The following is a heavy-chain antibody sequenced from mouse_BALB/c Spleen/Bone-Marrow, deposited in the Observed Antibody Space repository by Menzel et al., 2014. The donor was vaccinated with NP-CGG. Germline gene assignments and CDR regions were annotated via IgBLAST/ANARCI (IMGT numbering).Heavy chain of an antibody. J-gene: IGHJ1*01. CDR1: GYSFTNYY. D-gene: IGHD6-1*01. V-gene: IGHV1S81*02. CDR2: INPSNGGT. Sequence: QVQLQQSGAELVKPGASVKLSCKASGYSFTNYYMYWVKRRPGQGLEWIGEINPSNGGTNFNEKFKNKATLTVDKSSSTAYMQLSSLTSEDSAVYYCTRSNNGYWYFDVWGAGTTVTVS. CDR3: TRSNNGYWYFDV.